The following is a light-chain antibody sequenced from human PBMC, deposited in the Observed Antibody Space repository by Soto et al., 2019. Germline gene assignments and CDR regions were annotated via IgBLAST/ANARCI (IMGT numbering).Light chain of an antibody. Sequence: EIVMTQSPATLSVTPGERATLSCRASESVATYLAWYQQKPGQAPRLLIYGASTRATGIPARFSASGSGTEFTLTIGSLQSEDFAVYYCQQCNDWFSNTFGQGTRLEI. CDR2: GAS. CDR1: ESVATY. J-gene: IGKJ5*01. V-gene: IGKV3-15*01. CDR3: QQCNDWFSNT.